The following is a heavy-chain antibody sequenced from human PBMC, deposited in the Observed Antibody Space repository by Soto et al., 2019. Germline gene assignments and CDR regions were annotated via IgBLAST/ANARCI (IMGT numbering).Heavy chain of an antibody. V-gene: IGHV1-69*13. CDR2: IIPIFGTA. Sequence: ASVKVSCKASGGTFSSYAISWVRQAPGQGLEWMGGIIPIFGTANYAQKFQGRVTITADESTSTAYMELSSLRSEDTAVYYCATDRLLWFGELLPIDYWGQGTLVTVSS. J-gene: IGHJ4*02. CDR3: ATDRLLWFGELLPIDY. CDR1: GGTFSSYA. D-gene: IGHD3-10*01.